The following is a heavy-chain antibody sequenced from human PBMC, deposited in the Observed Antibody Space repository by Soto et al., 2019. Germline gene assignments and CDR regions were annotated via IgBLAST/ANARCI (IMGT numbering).Heavy chain of an antibody. CDR1: GQTYTKYG. V-gene: IGHV1-18*01. J-gene: IGHJ4*02. CDR2: ISANRGHT. D-gene: IGHD1-26*01. CDR3: GRDGDEWDRRYLDS. Sequence: QVQLTQSGADVKMPGASVMVSCKATGQTYTKYGISWVRQAPGQGLEWLGWISANRGHTNYDPKFQGRVTMTTDTSTNTVYMELRSLATDDTAVYYCGRDGDEWDRRYLDSWGKGTLVTV.